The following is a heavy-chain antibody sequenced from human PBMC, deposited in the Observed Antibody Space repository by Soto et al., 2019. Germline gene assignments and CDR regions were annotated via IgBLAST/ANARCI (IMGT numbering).Heavy chain of an antibody. J-gene: IGHJ4*02. V-gene: IGHV4-39*01. Sequence: SETLSLTCTVSGGSISSSSNHWGWIRQPPGKGLEWIGNIYYSENTYYNPSLKSRVTISVDTSKNQFSLRLTSVTAADTAVYYCATHPPYGPLDHWGQGTLGTVS. CDR2: IYYSENT. CDR1: GGSISSSSNH. D-gene: IGHD4-17*01. CDR3: ATHPPYGPLDH.